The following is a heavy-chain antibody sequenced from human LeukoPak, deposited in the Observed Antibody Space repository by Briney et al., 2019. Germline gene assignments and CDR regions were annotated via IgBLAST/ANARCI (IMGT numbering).Heavy chain of an antibody. CDR1: GFTFSSYA. V-gene: IGHV3-30-3*01. J-gene: IGHJ1*01. CDR3: ARDIVRVQSIAAAGTLAECFQH. D-gene: IGHD6-13*01. CDR2: ISYDGSNK. Sequence: PGGSLRLSCAASGFTFSSYAMHWVRQAPGKGLEWVAVISYDGSNKYYADSVKGRFTISRDNSKNTLYLQMNSLRAEDTAVYYCARDIVRVQSIAAAGTLAECFQHWGQGTLVTVSS.